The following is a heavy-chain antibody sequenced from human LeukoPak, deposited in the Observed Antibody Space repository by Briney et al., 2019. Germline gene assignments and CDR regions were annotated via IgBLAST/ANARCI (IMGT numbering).Heavy chain of an antibody. Sequence: PSQTLSLTCTVSGGSISSGSYYWSWIRQPAGKGLEWIGRIYTSGSTNYNPSLKSRVTISVDTSKNQFSLKLSSVTAADTAVYYCARDTVTYAYCGGDCRGAFDYWGQGTLVTVSS. J-gene: IGHJ4*02. CDR1: GGSISSGSYY. D-gene: IGHD2-21*01. CDR3: ARDTVTYAYCGGDCRGAFDY. CDR2: IYTSGST. V-gene: IGHV4-61*02.